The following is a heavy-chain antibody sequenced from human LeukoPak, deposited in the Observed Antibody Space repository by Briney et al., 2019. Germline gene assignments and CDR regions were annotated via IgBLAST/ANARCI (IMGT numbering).Heavy chain of an antibody. V-gene: IGHV3-21*05. CDR2: ISGSNDYI. Sequence: PGGSLRLSCVASGFTFSRYGMNWVRQAPGKGLEWISYISGSNDYIYYADSVKGRFTISRDNARNSLYLQFNSLRAEDTAVYYCARGRIGSGSLHYFGYWGQGTLVTVSS. CDR3: ARGRIGSGSLHYFGY. D-gene: IGHD3-10*01. J-gene: IGHJ4*02. CDR1: GFTFSRYG.